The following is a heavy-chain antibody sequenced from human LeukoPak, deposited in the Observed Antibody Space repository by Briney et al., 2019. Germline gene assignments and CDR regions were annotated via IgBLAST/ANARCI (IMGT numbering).Heavy chain of an antibody. Sequence: GGSLSLSFAASGFTFSSYDMHWVRQATGKGLEWVSAIGTAGDTYYPGSVKGRFTISRENAKNSLYLQMNSLRAEDTAVYYCARSVAGKIDFDYWGQGTLVTVSS. CDR2: IGTAGDT. CDR3: ARSVAGKIDFDY. D-gene: IGHD6-19*01. V-gene: IGHV3-13*01. J-gene: IGHJ4*02. CDR1: GFTFSSYD.